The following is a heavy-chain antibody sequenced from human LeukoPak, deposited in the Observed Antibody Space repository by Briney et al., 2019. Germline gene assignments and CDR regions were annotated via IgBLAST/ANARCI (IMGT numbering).Heavy chain of an antibody. CDR1: GFTFSSYA. Sequence: PGRSLRLSCAASGFTFSSYAMHWVRQAPGKGLEWVTIISYDGSNKYYADSVKGRFTISRDNSKNTLYLQMNSLRAEDTAVYYCARDLAYSSSSGNWFDPWGQGTLVTVSS. D-gene: IGHD6-6*01. J-gene: IGHJ5*02. CDR2: ISYDGSNK. V-gene: IGHV3-30*04. CDR3: ARDLAYSSSSGNWFDP.